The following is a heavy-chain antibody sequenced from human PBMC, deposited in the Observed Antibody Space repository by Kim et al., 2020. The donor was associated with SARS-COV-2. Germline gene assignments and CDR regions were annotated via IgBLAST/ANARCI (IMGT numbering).Heavy chain of an antibody. CDR3: ARRRVGATTSAYYYYYGMDV. CDR1: GYSFTSYW. J-gene: IGHJ6*02. D-gene: IGHD1-26*01. V-gene: IGHV5-10-1*01. Sequence: GESLKISCKGSGYSFTSYWISWVRQMPGKGLEWMGRIDPSDSYTNYSPSFQGHVTISADKSISTAYLQWSSLKASDTAMYYCARRRVGATTSAYYYYYGMDVWGQGTTVTVSS. CDR2: IDPSDSYT.